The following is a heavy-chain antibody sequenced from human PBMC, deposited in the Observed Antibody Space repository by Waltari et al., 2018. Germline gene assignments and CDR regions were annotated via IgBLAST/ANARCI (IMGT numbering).Heavy chain of an antibody. Sequence: QVQLVESGGGVVQPGRSLRLSCAASGFTFRSYAMHWVRPAPGKGLEWVAVIWYDGSNKYSADSVEGRFTISRDNSKNTLYLQMNSLRAEDTAVYYCARDTLFKPGSGWSLGFWGQGTLVTVSS. V-gene: IGHV3-33*01. J-gene: IGHJ4*02. D-gene: IGHD6-19*01. CDR2: IWYDGSNK. CDR1: GFTFRSYA. CDR3: ARDTLFKPGSGWSLGF.